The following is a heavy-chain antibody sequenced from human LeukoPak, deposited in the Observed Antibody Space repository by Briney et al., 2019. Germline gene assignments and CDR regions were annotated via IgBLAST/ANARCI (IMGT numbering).Heavy chain of an antibody. CDR3: ARDGDGYCSSTSCLRGMDV. CDR2: IIPIIGIA. Sequence: SVKVSCKASGGTFSSYAISWVRQAPGQGLEWMGRIIPIIGIANYAQKFQGRVTITADKSTSTAYMELSSLRSEDTAVYYCARDGDGYCSSTSCLRGMDVWGQGTTFTVSS. D-gene: IGHD2-2*01. J-gene: IGHJ6*02. V-gene: IGHV1-69*04. CDR1: GGTFSSYA.